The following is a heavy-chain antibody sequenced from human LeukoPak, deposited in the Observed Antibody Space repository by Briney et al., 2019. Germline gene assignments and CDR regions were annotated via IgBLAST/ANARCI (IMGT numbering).Heavy chain of an antibody. CDR1: GFTFSTSW. CDR3: ARDVGDL. D-gene: IGHD2-21*02. Sequence: GGSLRLSCAPSGFTFSTSWMGWVRQAPGKGLELLANINQGGSEKYYVDSVKGRFTISRDNAKNSLFLQMNSLRAEDTSVYYCARDVGDLWGQGTLVTVSS. V-gene: IGHV3-7*01. J-gene: IGHJ4*02. CDR2: INQGGSEK.